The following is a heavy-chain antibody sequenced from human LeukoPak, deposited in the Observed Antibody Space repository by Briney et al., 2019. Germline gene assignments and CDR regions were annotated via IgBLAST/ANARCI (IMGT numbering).Heavy chain of an antibody. CDR1: GYTFTSYD. CDR3: ARTYGSGSYSDYYYYMDV. CDR2: MNPNSGNT. V-gene: IGHV1-8*03. J-gene: IGHJ6*03. D-gene: IGHD3-10*01. Sequence: ASVKVSCKASGYTFTSYDINWVRQATGQGLEWMGWMNPNSGNTGYAQKFQGRVTITRNTSISTAYMELGSLRSEDTAVYYCARTYGSGSYSDYYYYMDVWGKGTTVTVSS.